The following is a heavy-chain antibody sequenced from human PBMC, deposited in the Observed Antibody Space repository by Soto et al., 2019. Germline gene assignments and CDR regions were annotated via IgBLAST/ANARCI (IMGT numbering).Heavy chain of an antibody. Sequence: SETLSLTCSVSGASINNFAYYWGWIRQPPGKGLEWIGTVYYNENTYYNPSLRSRVAISVDTAQNQFSLNLRSVAAADTAAYFCARRERYYGSPGWFDPWGQGTLVTVAS. CDR1: GASINNFAYY. V-gene: IGHV4-39*01. CDR2: VYYNENT. D-gene: IGHD3-10*01. CDR3: ARRERYYGSPGWFDP. J-gene: IGHJ5*01.